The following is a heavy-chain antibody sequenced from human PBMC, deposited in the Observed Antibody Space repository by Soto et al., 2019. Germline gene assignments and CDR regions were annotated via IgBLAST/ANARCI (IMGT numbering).Heavy chain of an antibody. J-gene: IGHJ5*02. Sequence: GASVKVSCKASGYTFTSYGISCVRQAPGQGLEWMGWISAYNGNTNYAQKLQGRVTMTTDTSTSTAYMELRSLRSDDTAVYYCARDRGSSWNRNWFDPWGQGTLVTVSS. V-gene: IGHV1-18*01. CDR1: GYTFTSYG. CDR2: ISAYNGNT. D-gene: IGHD6-13*01. CDR3: ARDRGSSWNRNWFDP.